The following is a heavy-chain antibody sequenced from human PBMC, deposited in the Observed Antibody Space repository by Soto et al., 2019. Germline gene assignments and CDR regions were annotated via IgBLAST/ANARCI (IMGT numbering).Heavy chain of an antibody. Sequence: SETLSLTSTVSGGSIRLINHYWDWIRQSPGKGLEWIGTIYYSGTTVYNPSLQSRVTMSVDTSKSQFSLKMTSVNAADTAVYICASRAPYGTHNHHFDYSGRGSLVTVSS. CDR1: GGSIRLINHY. CDR2: IYYSGTT. J-gene: IGHJ4*02. D-gene: IGHD2-8*01. V-gene: IGHV4-39*01. CDR3: ASRAPYGTHNHHFDY.